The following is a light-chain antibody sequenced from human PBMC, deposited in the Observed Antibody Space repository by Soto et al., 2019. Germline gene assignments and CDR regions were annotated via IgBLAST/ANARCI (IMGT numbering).Light chain of an antibody. CDR1: QSVSSSY. CDR3: QQYDRSPPSIT. J-gene: IGKJ5*01. CDR2: GAS. V-gene: IGKV3-20*01. Sequence: EIVLTQSPGTLSLSPGERVTLSCRASQSVSSSYLAWYQQKPGQAPRLLIYGASSRATGISDRFSGSGSGTDFTLTISRLEPEDFAVYYCQQYDRSPPSITFGQGTRLEIK.